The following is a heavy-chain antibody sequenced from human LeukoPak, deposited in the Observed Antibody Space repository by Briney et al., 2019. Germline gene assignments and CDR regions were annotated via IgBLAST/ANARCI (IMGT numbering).Heavy chain of an antibody. D-gene: IGHD3-10*01. J-gene: IGHJ3*02. Sequence: GASVKVSCKASGYTFTGYYMHWVRQAPGQGLEWMGWINPNSGGTNYAQKFQGRVTMTRDTSISTAYMELSRLRSDDTAVYYCASYGGPGSYSYAFDIWGQGTMVTVSS. CDR3: ASYGGPGSYSYAFDI. V-gene: IGHV1-2*02. CDR2: INPNSGGT. CDR1: GYTFTGYY.